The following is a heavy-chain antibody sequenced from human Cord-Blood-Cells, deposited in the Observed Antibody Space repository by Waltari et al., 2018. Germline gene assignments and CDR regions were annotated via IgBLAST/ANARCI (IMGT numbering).Heavy chain of an antibody. D-gene: IGHD1-26*01. J-gene: IGHJ6*02. CDR3: ARDRRIISGSYYYYYGMDV. CDR2: INPSGGST. CDR1: GYTFTSYY. Sequence: QVQLVQSGAEVKKPGASVKVSCKASGYTFTSYYMHWVRQAPGQGLEWMGIINPSGGSTSYAKKVQGRVNMTRDTSTSTVYMELSSLRSEDTAVYYCARDRRIISGSYYYYYGMDVWGQGTTVTVSS. V-gene: IGHV1-46*03.